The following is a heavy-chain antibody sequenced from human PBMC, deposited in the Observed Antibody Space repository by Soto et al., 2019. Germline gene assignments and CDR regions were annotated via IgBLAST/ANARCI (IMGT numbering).Heavy chain of an antibody. D-gene: IGHD2-21*01. Sequence: ASVKVSCKASGYSFSGYYMHWVRQEPGQGLEWMGWINPNSGGTNYAQKFQGRVTMTRDTSISTAYMELSSLTSDDTAVYYCARDFVVFAIRKLSYGLDVWGQGTTVTVSS. CDR2: INPNSGGT. V-gene: IGHV1-2*02. CDR3: ARDFVVFAIRKLSYGLDV. J-gene: IGHJ6*02. CDR1: GYSFSGYY.